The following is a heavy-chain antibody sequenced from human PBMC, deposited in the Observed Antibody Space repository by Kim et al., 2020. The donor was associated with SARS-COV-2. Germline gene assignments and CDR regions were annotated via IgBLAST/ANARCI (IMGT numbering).Heavy chain of an antibody. Sequence: SVKVSCKASGGTFSSYAISWVRQAPGQGLEWMGGIIPIFGTANYAQKFQGRVTITADESTSTAYMELSSLRSEDTAVYYCASHDGSGSYYFLDAFDIWGQGTMVTVSS. D-gene: IGHD3-10*01. V-gene: IGHV1-69*13. J-gene: IGHJ3*02. CDR3: ASHDGSGSYYFLDAFDI. CDR1: GGTFSSYA. CDR2: IIPIFGTA.